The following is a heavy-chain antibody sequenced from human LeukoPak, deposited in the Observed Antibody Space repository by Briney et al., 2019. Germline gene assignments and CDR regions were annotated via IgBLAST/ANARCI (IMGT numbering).Heavy chain of an antibody. J-gene: IGHJ4*02. CDR2: ISGSGGST. CDR3: AKEKVGYCSSTSCFDGYDY. Sequence: GGSLRLSCAASGFTFSSYAMSWVRQIPGKGLEWVSAISGSGGSTYYADSVKGRFSISRDNSKNTLYLQLNSLRAEDTAVYYCAKEKVGYCSSTSCFDGYDYWGQGPLVTVSS. D-gene: IGHD2-2*01. V-gene: IGHV3-23*01. CDR1: GFTFSSYA.